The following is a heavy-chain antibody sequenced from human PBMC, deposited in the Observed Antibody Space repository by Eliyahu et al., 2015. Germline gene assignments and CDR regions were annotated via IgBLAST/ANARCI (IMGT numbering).Heavy chain of an antibody. V-gene: IGHV3-21*01. CDR3: ARDSAGSYYYYGMDV. Sequence: EVQLVESGGGLVKPGGSLRLSCAASGFTFSSYSMNWVRQAPGKGLEWVSSISSSSSYIYYADSVKGRFTISRDNAKNSLYLQMNSLRAEDTAVYYCARDSAGSYYYYGMDVWGQGTTVTVSS. CDR1: GFTFSSYS. J-gene: IGHJ6*02. D-gene: IGHD1-26*01. CDR2: ISSSSSYI.